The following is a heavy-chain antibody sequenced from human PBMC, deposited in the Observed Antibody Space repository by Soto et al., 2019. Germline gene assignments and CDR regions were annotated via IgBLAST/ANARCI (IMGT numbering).Heavy chain of an antibody. V-gene: IGHV3-23*01. CDR2: LSGGGANT. Sequence: GGSLRLSCAASGFSFSTYSMAWVRQAAGKGPQWVSGLSGGGANTFYIDSVRGRFTISRDNSKNTLYLQVNGLRTEDTAVYYCAKDVHYDSSGGLDYWGQGTLVTVSS. J-gene: IGHJ4*02. CDR3: AKDVHYDSSGGLDY. D-gene: IGHD3-22*01. CDR1: GFSFSTYS.